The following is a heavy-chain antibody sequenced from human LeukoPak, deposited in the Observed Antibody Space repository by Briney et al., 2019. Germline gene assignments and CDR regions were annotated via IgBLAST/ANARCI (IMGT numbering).Heavy chain of an antibody. Sequence: GGSLRLSCAASGFTFSSYAMHWVRQAPGKGLEWVAVISYDGSNKYYADSVKGRFTISRDNSKNTLYLQMNSLRAEDTAVYYCARDLLFRAAAGGYWGQGTLVTVSS. J-gene: IGHJ4*02. CDR2: ISYDGSNK. V-gene: IGHV3-30*04. D-gene: IGHD6-13*01. CDR1: GFTFSSYA. CDR3: ARDLLFRAAAGGY.